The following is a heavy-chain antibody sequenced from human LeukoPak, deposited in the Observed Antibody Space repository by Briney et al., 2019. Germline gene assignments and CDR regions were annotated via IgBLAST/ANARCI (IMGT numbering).Heavy chain of an antibody. CDR3: ARENGEYYDSSGYYSYNWFDP. J-gene: IGHJ5*02. Sequence: PGGSLRLSCAASGFTVSSNYMSWVRQAPGKGLEWVSVIYSGGSTYYADSVKGRFTISRDNSKNKLYLQMNSLRAEDTAVYYCARENGEYYDSSGYYSYNWFDPWGQGTLVTVSS. D-gene: IGHD3-22*01. CDR2: IYSGGST. CDR1: GFTVSSNY. V-gene: IGHV3-53*01.